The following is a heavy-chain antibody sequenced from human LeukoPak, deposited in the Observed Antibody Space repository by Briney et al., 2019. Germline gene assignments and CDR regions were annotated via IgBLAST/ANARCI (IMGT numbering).Heavy chain of an antibody. V-gene: IGHV3-66*01. Sequence: GGSLRLSCAASGFTVSSNYMNWVRQAPGRGLEWVSVLYSSGTTYYVDSVKGRFTISRDNSKNTLYLQMNSLRAEDTAVYYCARDCISTSCTDAFDIWGQGTTVTVSS. D-gene: IGHD2-2*01. CDR2: LYSSGTT. CDR1: GFTVSSNY. J-gene: IGHJ3*02. CDR3: ARDCISTSCTDAFDI.